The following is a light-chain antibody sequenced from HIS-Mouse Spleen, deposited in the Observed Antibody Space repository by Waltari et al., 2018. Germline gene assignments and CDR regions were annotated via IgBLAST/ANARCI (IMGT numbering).Light chain of an antibody. CDR2: EDS. CDR3: YSTDSSGNHRV. J-gene: IGLJ2*01. Sequence: SYELTQPPSVSVSPGHTARITCYGDSLPHKYASCNQQKSGQAPLLVIYEDSKRPSGIPERFSGSSSGKMATLTISGAQVEDEADYYCYSTDSSGNHRVFGGGTKLTVL. CDR1: SLPHKY. V-gene: IGLV3-10*01.